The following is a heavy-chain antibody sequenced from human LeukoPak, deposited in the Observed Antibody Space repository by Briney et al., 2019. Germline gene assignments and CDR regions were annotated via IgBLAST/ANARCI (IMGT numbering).Heavy chain of an antibody. Sequence: SETLSLTCAVYGGSFSGYYWSWIRQPPGKGLEWIGEINHSGSTNYNPSLKSRVTISVDTSKNQFSLKLSSVTAADTAVYYCARGRVQLIPAVIGWFDPWGQGTLGTVSS. V-gene: IGHV4-34*01. J-gene: IGHJ5*02. D-gene: IGHD2-2*01. CDR1: GGSFSGYY. CDR3: ARGRVQLIPAVIGWFDP. CDR2: INHSGST.